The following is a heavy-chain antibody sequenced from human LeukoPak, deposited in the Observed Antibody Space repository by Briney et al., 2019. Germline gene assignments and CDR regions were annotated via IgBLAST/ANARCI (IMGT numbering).Heavy chain of an antibody. D-gene: IGHD2-2*02. CDR3: ARETIQAGFDY. CDR2: ISWNSGSI. CDR1: GFTFDDYA. J-gene: IGHJ4*02. Sequence: GGSLRLSCAASGFTFDDYAMHWVRQAPGKGLEWVSGISWNSGSIGYADSVKGRFTISRDNAKNSLYLQMNSLRADDMALYYCARETIQAGFDYWGQGTLVTVSS. V-gene: IGHV3-9*03.